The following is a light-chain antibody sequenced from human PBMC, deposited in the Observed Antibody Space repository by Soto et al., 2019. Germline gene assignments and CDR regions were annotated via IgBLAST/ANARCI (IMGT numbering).Light chain of an antibody. CDR2: GAS. CDR3: QQYSDWPRT. V-gene: IGKV3-15*01. J-gene: IGKJ1*01. Sequence: EIVMTQSPATLSVSPGERAALSCRASQRVSTYLAWFQQKPGQAPRLLIYGASTRATGIPARFSGSGSGTEFILTISSLQSEDFAVYYCQQYSDWPRTFGQGTKVEIK. CDR1: QRVSTY.